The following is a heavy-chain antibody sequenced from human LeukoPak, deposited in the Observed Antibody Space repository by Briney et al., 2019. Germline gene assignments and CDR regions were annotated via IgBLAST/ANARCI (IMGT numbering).Heavy chain of an antibody. CDR3: ARGHCSGGSCYSIVYDY. CDR1: GYTFTSYD. Sequence: GASVKVSCKASGYTFTSYDINWVRQATGQGLEWMGWMNPNSGNTGYAQKFQDRVTMTRNTSISTAYMELSSLRSEDTAVYYCARGHCSGGSCYSIVYDYWGQGTLVTVSS. CDR2: MNPNSGNT. J-gene: IGHJ4*02. V-gene: IGHV1-8*01. D-gene: IGHD2-15*01.